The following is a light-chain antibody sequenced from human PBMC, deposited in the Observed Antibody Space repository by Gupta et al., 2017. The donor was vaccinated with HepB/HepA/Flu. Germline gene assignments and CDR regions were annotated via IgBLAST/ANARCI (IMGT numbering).Light chain of an antibody. Sequence: SYVLTQPPSVSVAPGKTARTTCGGNNTGSKSVHWYQQKPGQAPVLVVYDDSHRPSGIPERFSGSNSGNTATMTISRVEAGDEADYYCQVWDSSSDHPVFGGGTKLTVL. J-gene: IGLJ3*02. CDR1: NTGSKS. CDR3: QVWDSSSDHPV. CDR2: DDS. V-gene: IGLV3-21*03.